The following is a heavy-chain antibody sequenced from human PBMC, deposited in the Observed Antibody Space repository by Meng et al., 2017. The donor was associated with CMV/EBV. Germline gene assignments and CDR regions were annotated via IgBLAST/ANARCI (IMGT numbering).Heavy chain of an antibody. CDR1: GGSISSYY. J-gene: IGHJ4*02. CDR3: ARDRDDFWSGRYFDY. Sequence: GSLRLSCTVSGGSISSYYWSWIRQPPGKGLEWIGYIYYSGSTSYNPSLKSRVTISVDTSKNQFSLKLSSVTAADTAVYYCARDRDDFWSGRYFDYWGQGTLVTVSS. V-gene: IGHV4-59*01. CDR2: IYYSGST. D-gene: IGHD3-3*01.